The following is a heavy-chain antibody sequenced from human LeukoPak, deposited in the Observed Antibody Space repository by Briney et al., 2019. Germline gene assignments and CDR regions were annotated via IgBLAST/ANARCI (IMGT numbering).Heavy chain of an antibody. Sequence: PGGSLRLSCAASGFTFSSYGMHWVRQAPDKGLEWVAVISSDGSDKYYADSVKGRFTISRDNSKNTLFLQMNSLRIEDSAVYYCARWAVVGSWYRDYWGQGTLVTVSS. CDR2: ISSDGSDK. D-gene: IGHD6-13*01. V-gene: IGHV3-30*03. CDR1: GFTFSSYG. J-gene: IGHJ4*02. CDR3: ARWAVVGSWYRDY.